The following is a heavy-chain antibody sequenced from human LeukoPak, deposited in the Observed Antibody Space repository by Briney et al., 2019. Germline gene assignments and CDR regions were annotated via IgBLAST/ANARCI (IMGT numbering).Heavy chain of an antibody. CDR3: ARAPALEGASKAYFEY. CDR1: GFTFRSYA. Sequence: GGSLRPSCAGSGFTFRSYAMHWVRQAPGKGLEWVAVISYDGSNKYCADSGRFTISRDNSKNTLYLQMNSLRAEDTAVYYCARAPALEGASKAYFEYWGQGTLVTVSS. V-gene: IGHV3-30*04. D-gene: IGHD1-26*01. J-gene: IGHJ4*02. CDR2: ISYDGSNK.